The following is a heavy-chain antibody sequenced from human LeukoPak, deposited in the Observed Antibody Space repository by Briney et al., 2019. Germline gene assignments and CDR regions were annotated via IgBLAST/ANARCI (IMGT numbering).Heavy chain of an antibody. D-gene: IGHD6-13*01. V-gene: IGHV4-4*02. J-gene: IGHJ6*04. CDR3: ARATELVGYYGMDV. CDR2: IYHSGST. CDR1: GFSISSSNW. Sequence: SGTLSLTCAVSGFSISSSNWWSWVRQPPGEGLEWIGEIYHSGSTNYNPSLKSRVTISVDKSKNQFSLKLSSVTAADTAVYYCARATELVGYYGMDVWGKGTTVTVSS.